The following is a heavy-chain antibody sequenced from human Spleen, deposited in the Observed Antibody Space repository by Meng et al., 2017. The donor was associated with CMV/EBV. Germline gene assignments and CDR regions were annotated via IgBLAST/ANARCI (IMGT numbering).Heavy chain of an antibody. Sequence: GSLRLSCKVSGGSISSYYWSWIRQPPGKGLEWIGYIYYSGSTNYNPSLKSRVTISVDTSKNQFSLKLSSVTAADTAVYYCARGYDYDYLWGSYRPPHDWFDPWGQGTLVTVSS. J-gene: IGHJ5*02. V-gene: IGHV4-59*01. CDR2: IYYSGST. CDR1: GGSISSYY. CDR3: ARGYDYDYLWGSYRPPHDWFDP. D-gene: IGHD3-16*02.